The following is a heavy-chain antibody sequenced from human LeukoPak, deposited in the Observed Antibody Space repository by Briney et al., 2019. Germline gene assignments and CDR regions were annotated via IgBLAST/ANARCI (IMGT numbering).Heavy chain of an antibody. J-gene: IGHJ4*02. V-gene: IGHV3-74*01. CDR1: GFTFSDYY. CDR3: GRSYSGSHYVGY. Sequence: GRSLRLSCAASGFTFSDYYMSWIRQAPGKGLVWVSRVNTVGSNTIYADSVKGRFTISRDNAKNTVYLQMNSLRVEDTAMYYCGRSYSGSHYVGYWGQGTLVTVSP. CDR2: VNTVGSNT. D-gene: IGHD1-26*01.